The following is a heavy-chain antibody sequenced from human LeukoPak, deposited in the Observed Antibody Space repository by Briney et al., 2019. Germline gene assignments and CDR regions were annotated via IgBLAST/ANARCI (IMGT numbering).Heavy chain of an antibody. D-gene: IGHD3-22*01. CDR1: GFTFSSYW. CDR2: IKQDGSEK. Sequence: GGSLRLSCAASGFTFSSYWMSWVRQAPGKGLEWVANIKQDGSEKYYVDSVKGRLTISRDNAKNSLYLQMNSLRAEDTAVYYCASRNLYYYDSSGYFYWGQGTLVTVSS. J-gene: IGHJ4*02. V-gene: IGHV3-7*01. CDR3: ASRNLYYYDSSGYFY.